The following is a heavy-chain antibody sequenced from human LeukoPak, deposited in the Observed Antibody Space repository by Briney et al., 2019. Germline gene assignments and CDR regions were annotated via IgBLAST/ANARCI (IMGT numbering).Heavy chain of an antibody. CDR3: ARNSGYGLTDY. D-gene: IGHD5-12*01. CDR2: IYYSGTT. CDR1: GGSINRYF. V-gene: IGHV4-59*12. J-gene: IGHJ4*02. Sequence: SETLSLTCTVSGGSINRYFWSWIRQPPGKGLEWIGHIYYSGTTNYNPSLKSRVTVSVDRSKNQFSLKLSSVTAADTAVYYCARNSGYGLTDYWGQGTLVTVSS.